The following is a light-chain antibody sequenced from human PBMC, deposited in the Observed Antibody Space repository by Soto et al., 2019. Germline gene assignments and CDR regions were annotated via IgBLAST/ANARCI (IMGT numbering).Light chain of an antibody. CDR3: QQYGSSPTIT. CDR2: GAS. V-gene: IGKV3-20*01. J-gene: IGKJ5*01. Sequence: EIVLTQSPGTLSLSPGERATLSCRASQSVSSNYLAWYQQKPGQAPKLLIYGASHRSTGIPDMFSVSVSGTEITFTISRLEPEHFAVSYCQQYGSSPTITVGQGPRLESK. CDR1: QSVSSNY.